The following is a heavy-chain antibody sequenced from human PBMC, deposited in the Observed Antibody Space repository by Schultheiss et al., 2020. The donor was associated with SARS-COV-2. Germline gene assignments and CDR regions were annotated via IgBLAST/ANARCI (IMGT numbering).Heavy chain of an antibody. CDR3: ARDSGYCSGGSCYLYYYGMDV. Sequence: SETLSLTCTVSGGSISSGGYYWSWIRQHPGKGLEWIGYIYYSWSTYYNPSLKSRVTISVDTSKNQFSLKLSSVTAADTAVYYCARDSGYCSGGSCYLYYYGMDVWGQGTTVTVSS. J-gene: IGHJ6*02. D-gene: IGHD2-15*01. CDR1: GGSISSGGYY. CDR2: IYYSWST. V-gene: IGHV4-30-4*08.